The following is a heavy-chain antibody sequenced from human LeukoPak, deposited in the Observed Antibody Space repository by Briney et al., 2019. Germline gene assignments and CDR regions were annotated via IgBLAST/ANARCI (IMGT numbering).Heavy chain of an antibody. J-gene: IGHJ4*01. D-gene: IGHD5-24*01. CDR3: ARARTRNFFDL. CDR2: VNPNSGST. Sequence: GASVKVSCKASEYTFTGYYMHWVRQAPGQGLEWMGWVNPNSGSTIYAQKFEGRVTMTRDTSIGTGYMELTSLTSDDTAIYYCARARTRNFFDLWGHGTLVTVSS. V-gene: IGHV1-2*02. CDR1: EYTFTGYY.